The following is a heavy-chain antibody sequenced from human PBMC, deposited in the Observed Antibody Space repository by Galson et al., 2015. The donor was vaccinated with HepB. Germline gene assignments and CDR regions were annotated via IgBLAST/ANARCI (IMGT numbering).Heavy chain of an antibody. D-gene: IGHD2-2*01. CDR2: IYYSGST. Sequence: ETLSLTCTVSGGSITSHYWSWIRQPPGKGLEWIAYIYYSGSTNYNPSLKSRVTISVDTSKNQFSLKLHSVTAADTAIYYCARERSGSSFSYYFDYWGQGNLVTVSS. CDR1: GGSITSHY. V-gene: IGHV4-59*11. J-gene: IGHJ4*02. CDR3: ARERSGSSFSYYFDY.